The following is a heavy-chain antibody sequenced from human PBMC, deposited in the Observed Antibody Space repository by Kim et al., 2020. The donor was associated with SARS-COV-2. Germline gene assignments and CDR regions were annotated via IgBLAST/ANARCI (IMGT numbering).Heavy chain of an antibody. V-gene: IGHV3-48*02. D-gene: IGHD2-15*01. CDR3: ARDKDYAFDI. CDR1: GFIFSDYS. J-gene: IGHJ3*02. Sequence: GGSLRLSCAASGFIFSDYSMNWVRQAPGKGLEWVSYIGKSSGMIYYADSVKGRFTISRDNAKNSLFLQMNSLRDEDMAVYFCARDKDYAFDIWGQGTMVTVSS. CDR2: IGKSSGMI.